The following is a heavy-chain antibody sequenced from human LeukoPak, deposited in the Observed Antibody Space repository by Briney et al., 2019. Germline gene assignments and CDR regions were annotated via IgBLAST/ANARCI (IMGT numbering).Heavy chain of an antibody. J-gene: IGHJ4*02. Sequence: GGTLRPSCAASGLTFSSYGMSWVRQAPGKGLEWVSVISGSGGSTYYADSVKGRFTISRDNSKNTLYLQMNSLRAEDTAVYYCARDHDYYWGQGTLVTVSS. CDR2: ISGSGGST. CDR3: ARDHDYY. V-gene: IGHV3-23*01. CDR1: GLTFSSYG. D-gene: IGHD4/OR15-4a*01.